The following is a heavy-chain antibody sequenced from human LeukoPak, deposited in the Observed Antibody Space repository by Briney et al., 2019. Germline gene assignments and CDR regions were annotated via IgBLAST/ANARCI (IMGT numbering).Heavy chain of an antibody. Sequence: ASVKVSCKASGYTFTSNYIHWVRQAPGQGLEWMGMIYPRDGSTSYVQKFQGRVTVTRDTSTSTVHMELSGLRSEDTAVYYCARDQEGFDYWGQGTLVAVSS. CDR1: GYTFTSNY. CDR2: IYPRDGST. J-gene: IGHJ4*02. CDR3: ARDQEGFDY. V-gene: IGHV1-46*01.